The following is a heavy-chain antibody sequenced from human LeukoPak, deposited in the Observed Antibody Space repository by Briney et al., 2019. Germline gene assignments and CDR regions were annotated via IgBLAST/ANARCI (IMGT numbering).Heavy chain of an antibody. Sequence: PGGSLRLSCAASGFTFTRYWMHWLRQVPGKGLDWVSRINEDGSITTHADSVRGRFTISRDNARDTLYLQMNSLRSEDTAVYYCARDLGGIAGSWGQGTLVTVSS. CDR2: INEDGSIT. D-gene: IGHD1-26*01. CDR1: GFTFTRYW. J-gene: IGHJ4*02. V-gene: IGHV3-74*01. CDR3: ARDLGGIAGS.